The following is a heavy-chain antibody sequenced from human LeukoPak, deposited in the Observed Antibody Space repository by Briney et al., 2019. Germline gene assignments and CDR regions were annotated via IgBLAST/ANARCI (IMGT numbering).Heavy chain of an antibody. V-gene: IGHV3-21*01. Sequence: GGSLRLSCAASGFTFSSYSMNWVRQAPGKGLEWVSSISSSSSYIYYADSVKGRFTISRDNAKNSLYLQMNSLRAEDTAVYYCARVIAAAGIDYWGQGTPVTVSS. J-gene: IGHJ4*02. CDR2: ISSSSSYI. CDR1: GFTFSSYS. CDR3: ARVIAAAGIDY. D-gene: IGHD6-13*01.